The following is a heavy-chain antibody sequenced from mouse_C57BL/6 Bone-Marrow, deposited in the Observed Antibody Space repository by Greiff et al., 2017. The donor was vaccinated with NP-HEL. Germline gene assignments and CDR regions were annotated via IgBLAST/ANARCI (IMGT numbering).Heavy chain of an antibody. V-gene: IGHV1-53*01. CDR3: ARYLLWHLPGYFDV. CDR1: VYTFTSYW. Sequence: QVQLQPPGTELVKPGASVKLSCQASVYTFTSYWMHWVTQRPGQGLEWLGNINHSNGGTNYNEKFKSKATLPVDKSSSTAYMQLSSLTSEDSAVYYCARYLLWHLPGYFDVWGTGTTVTVSS. J-gene: IGHJ1*03. D-gene: IGHD2-1*01. CDR2: INHSNGGT.